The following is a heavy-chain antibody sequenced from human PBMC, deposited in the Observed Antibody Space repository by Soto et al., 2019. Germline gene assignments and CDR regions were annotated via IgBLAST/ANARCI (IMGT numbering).Heavy chain of an antibody. CDR2: ISGSGGSP. D-gene: IGHD3-10*01. CDR3: AKIWFGELSPYYYYGMDV. V-gene: IGHV3-23*01. Sequence: GGSLRLSCAASGFTFSSYAMSWVRQAPGKGLEWVSAISGSGGSPYYADSVKARFTISRDNSKNTLYLQMNSLRAEDTAVYYCAKIWFGELSPYYYYGMDVWGQGTTVTVSS. J-gene: IGHJ6*02. CDR1: GFTFSSYA.